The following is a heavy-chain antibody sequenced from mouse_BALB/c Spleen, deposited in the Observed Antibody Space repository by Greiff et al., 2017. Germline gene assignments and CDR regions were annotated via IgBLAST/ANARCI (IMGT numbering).Heavy chain of an antibody. CDR3: TRGGYRYEGFDY. Sequence: VQLQESGAELVRPGASVTLSCKASGYTFTDYEMHWVKQTPVHGLEWIGAIDPETGGTAYNQKFKGKATLTADKSSSTAYMELRSLTSEDSAVYYCTRGGYRYEGFDYWGQGTTLTVSS. CDR1: GYTFTDYE. CDR2: IDPETGGT. J-gene: IGHJ2*01. V-gene: IGHV1-15*01. D-gene: IGHD2-14*01.